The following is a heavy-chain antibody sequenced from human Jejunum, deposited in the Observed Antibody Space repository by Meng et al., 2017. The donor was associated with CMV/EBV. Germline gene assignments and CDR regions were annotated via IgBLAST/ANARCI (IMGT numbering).Heavy chain of an antibody. Sequence: NASGYSFSSYAIGWVRQAPGQGLEWMGWISTYNGNTNYAPNLQGRVTMTTDTSTSTAYMELRGLRSDDTAVYFCARGLIAALFDYWGQGTPVTVSS. CDR1: GYSFSSYA. CDR3: ARGLIAALFDY. V-gene: IGHV1-18*01. D-gene: IGHD6-25*01. CDR2: ISTYNGNT. J-gene: IGHJ4*02.